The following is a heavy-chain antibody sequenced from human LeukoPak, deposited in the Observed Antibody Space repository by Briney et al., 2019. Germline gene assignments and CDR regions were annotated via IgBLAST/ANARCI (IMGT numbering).Heavy chain of an antibody. J-gene: IGHJ6*03. CDR3: ARGRSTIIPRLSEYYYVDV. CDR2: INHSGST. CDR1: GGSITSYY. D-gene: IGHD5/OR15-5a*01. V-gene: IGHV4-34*01. Sequence: SETLSLTCTVSGGSITSYYWSWIRQPPGKGLEWIGEINHSGSTNYNPSLKSRVTISVDTSKNQFSLKLSSVTAADTAVYYCARGRSTIIPRLSEYYYVDVWGKGTTVTVSS.